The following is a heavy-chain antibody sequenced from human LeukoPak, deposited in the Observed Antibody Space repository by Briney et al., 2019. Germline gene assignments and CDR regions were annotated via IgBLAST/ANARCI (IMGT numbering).Heavy chain of an antibody. Sequence: ASETLSLTCTVSGGSISSSSYYWGWIRQPPGKGLEWIGSIYYSGSTNYNPSLKSRVTISVDTSKNQFSLKLSSVTAADTAVYYCAGSIVGAGDIQSDAFDIWGQGTMVTVSS. J-gene: IGHJ3*02. D-gene: IGHD1-26*01. CDR1: GGSISSSSYY. CDR3: AGSIVGAGDIQSDAFDI. CDR2: IYYSGST. V-gene: IGHV4-39*07.